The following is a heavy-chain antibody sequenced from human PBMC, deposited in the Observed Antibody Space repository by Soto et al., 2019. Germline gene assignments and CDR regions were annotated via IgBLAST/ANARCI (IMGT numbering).Heavy chain of an antibody. J-gene: IGHJ4*02. Sequence: ASVKVSCKASGGTFSSYAISWVRQAPGQGLEWMGGIIPIFGTANYAQKFQGRVTITADESTSTAYMELSSLRSEDTAVYYCGREGDSGYDVSSFDYWGQGTLVTVS. CDR1: GGTFSSYA. D-gene: IGHD5-12*01. V-gene: IGHV1-69*13. CDR3: GREGDSGYDVSSFDY. CDR2: IIPIFGTA.